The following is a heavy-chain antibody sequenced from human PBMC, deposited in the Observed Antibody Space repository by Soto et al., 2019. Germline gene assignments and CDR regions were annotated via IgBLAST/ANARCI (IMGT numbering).Heavy chain of an antibody. Sequence: EASVEVSCKASGYTFTSYDINWVRQATGQGLEWMGWMNPNSGNTGYAQKFQGRVTMTSNTSISTAYMELSSLRSEDTAVHYCARGFGKALVTYGDFDYWGEGTLVAVSS. CDR1: GYTFTSYD. CDR2: MNPNSGNT. V-gene: IGHV1-8*01. J-gene: IGHJ4*02. D-gene: IGHD3-10*01. CDR3: ARGFGKALVTYGDFDY.